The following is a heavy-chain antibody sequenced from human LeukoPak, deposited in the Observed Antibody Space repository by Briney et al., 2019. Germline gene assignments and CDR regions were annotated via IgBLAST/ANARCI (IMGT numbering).Heavy chain of an antibody. D-gene: IGHD6-13*01. CDR2: NYNRGTT. J-gene: IGHJ4*02. Sequence: SETLSLTCSVAGGSISTYYWSWIRQPQGKVLEWIGYNYNRGTTNYNPSLKSRVTISVDRSKNQFSLSLTSVTAADTAVYYCARERASAGPHFEHWGRGILVTVSS. V-gene: IGHV4-59*01. CDR1: GGSISTYY. CDR3: ARERASAGPHFEH.